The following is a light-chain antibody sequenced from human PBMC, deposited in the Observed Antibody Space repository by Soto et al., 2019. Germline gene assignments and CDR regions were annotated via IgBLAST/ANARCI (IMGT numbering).Light chain of an antibody. J-gene: IGKJ1*01. Sequence: DIQMTKSPSSLSASVGDRVTITCRASQSISYYLNWYQQKPGKAPKLLIYAASTLQSGVPSTFSGSGSGTDFTLTISSLQPEDFATYYCQQSYSTLWTFGQGTKVEIK. CDR3: QQSYSTLWT. V-gene: IGKV1-39*01. CDR1: QSISYY. CDR2: AAS.